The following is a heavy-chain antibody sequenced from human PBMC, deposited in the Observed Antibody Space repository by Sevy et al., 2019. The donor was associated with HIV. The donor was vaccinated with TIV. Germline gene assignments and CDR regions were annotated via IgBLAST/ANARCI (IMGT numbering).Heavy chain of an antibody. V-gene: IGHV3-15*01. D-gene: IGHD6-6*01. CDR1: GFTFSNVW. CDR3: TTGRSILKY. CDR2: IKSKTDGGTT. Sequence: GGSLRLSCAASGFTFSNVWVSWVRQAPGKGLEWVGHIKSKTDGGTTDYAAPVKGRFTISRDDSKNMLSLQMNSLKTEDSAVYYCTTGRSILKYWGQGTLVTVSS. J-gene: IGHJ4*02.